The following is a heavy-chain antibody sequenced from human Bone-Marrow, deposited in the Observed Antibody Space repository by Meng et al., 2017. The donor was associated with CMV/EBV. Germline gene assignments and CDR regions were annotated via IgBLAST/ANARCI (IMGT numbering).Heavy chain of an antibody. D-gene: IGHD1-1*01. J-gene: IGHJ2*01. Sequence: ASGFTCDEYGMSWVRQAPGKGLEWVSGINWNGGSTGYADSVKGRFTISRDRNSLFLQMNSLRGGDTAVYYCARETPDGTTRGWYFDLWGRGTLVTVSS. CDR3: ARETPDGTTRGWYFDL. V-gene: IGHV3-20*03. CDR1: GFTCDEYG. CDR2: INWNGGST.